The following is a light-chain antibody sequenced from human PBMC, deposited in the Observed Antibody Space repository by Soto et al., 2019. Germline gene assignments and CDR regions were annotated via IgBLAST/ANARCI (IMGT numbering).Light chain of an antibody. CDR1: QSVSSSH. CDR2: GAS. CDR3: QHYATSPPGYT. Sequence: EIVLTQSPGTLSLSPGERATLSCRASQSVSSSHLAWYQQKPGQAPRVLICGASSRATGIPDRFGVSGSGTDFTPTISSLEPEDCAVYCCQHYATSPPGYTFGQGTKLEIK. J-gene: IGKJ2*01. V-gene: IGKV3-20*01.